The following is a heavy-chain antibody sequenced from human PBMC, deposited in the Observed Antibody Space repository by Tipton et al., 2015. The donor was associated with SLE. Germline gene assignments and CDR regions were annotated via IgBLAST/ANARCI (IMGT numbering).Heavy chain of an antibody. J-gene: IGHJ4*02. CDR2: IYNSGSA. D-gene: IGHD5-12*01. Sequence: TLSLTCTVSGGSISTGRYYWSWIRQNPGKGLEWIGHIYNSGSAHYNPSLQSRVIISGDTSKNQFSLELTYVTAADTAVYYCARGGVGGYDYFDFWGQGSLVTVSS. CDR3: ARGGVGGYDYFDF. V-gene: IGHV4-31*03. CDR1: GGSISTGRYY.